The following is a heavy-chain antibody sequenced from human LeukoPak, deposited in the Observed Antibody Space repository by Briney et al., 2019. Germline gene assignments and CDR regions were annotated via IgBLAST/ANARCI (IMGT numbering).Heavy chain of an antibody. V-gene: IGHV3-21*01. Sequence: PGGSLRLSCAASGFTFSSHSMNWVRQAPGKGLEWVSSISSSNSYIYYADSLKGRFTISRDNAKNSLYLQMNSLRAEDTAVYYCARGQPDGSGSYHPPYWYSDLWGRGTLVTVSS. J-gene: IGHJ2*01. D-gene: IGHD3-10*01. CDR3: ARGQPDGSGSYHPPYWYSDL. CDR1: GFTFSSHS. CDR2: ISSSNSYI.